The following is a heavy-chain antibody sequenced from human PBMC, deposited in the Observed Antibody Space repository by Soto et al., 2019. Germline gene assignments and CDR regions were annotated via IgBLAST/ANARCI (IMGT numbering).Heavy chain of an antibody. CDR2: IWYDGSNK. Sequence: QVQLVESGGGVVQPGRSLRLSCAASGFTFSSYGMHWVRQAPGKGLEWVAVIWYDGSNKYYADSVKGRFTISRDNSKNTLYLQMNSLRAEDTAVCYCARDKGYDILTGYSHWGQGTLVTVSS. J-gene: IGHJ4*02. D-gene: IGHD3-9*01. CDR3: ARDKGYDILTGYSH. CDR1: GFTFSSYG. V-gene: IGHV3-33*01.